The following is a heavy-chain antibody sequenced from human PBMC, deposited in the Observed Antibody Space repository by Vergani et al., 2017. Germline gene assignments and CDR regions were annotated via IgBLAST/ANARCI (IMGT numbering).Heavy chain of an antibody. V-gene: IGHV2-5*02. CDR3: AHYYGSGTNWFDP. Sequence: QITLKESGPTLVKPTQTLTLTCTFPVFSLSTSGVGVGWFRQPPGKALEWLALIYWDDDKRYRPSLKNRFTITKDTTKNQVVHKMTNMDPVDTATYYCAHYYGSGTNWFDPWGQGTLVTVSS. D-gene: IGHD3-10*01. CDR1: VFSLSTSGVG. CDR2: IYWDDDK. J-gene: IGHJ5*02.